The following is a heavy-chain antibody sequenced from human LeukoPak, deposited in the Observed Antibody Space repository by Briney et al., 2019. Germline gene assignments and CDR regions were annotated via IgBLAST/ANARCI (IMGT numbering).Heavy chain of an antibody. J-gene: IGHJ4*02. CDR1: GFNFSTYG. D-gene: IGHD3-3*01. CDR3: ARDPPGFEVSGYDY. Sequence: GGSLRLSCAVPGFNFSTYGMSWVRQAPGKGLEWVANMNQDGSEKYYVDSLKGRFTISRDNAKNSLYLQMNSLRAEDTAVYYCARDPPGFEVSGYDYWGQGTLVTVSS. CDR2: MNQDGSEK. V-gene: IGHV3-7*01.